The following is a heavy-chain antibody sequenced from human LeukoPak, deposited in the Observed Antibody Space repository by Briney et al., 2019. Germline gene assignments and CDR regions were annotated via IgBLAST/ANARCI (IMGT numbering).Heavy chain of an antibody. CDR1: GFTFSSHA. Sequence: GGSLRLSCAASGFTFSSHAMSWVRQAPGKGLEWVSAISGDGGRRGSTTTYYADSVKGRFTISRDNSKNTLYLQMNSLRAEDTAVYYCAKDWNMITFGGVIVTHFDYWGQGTLVTVSS. D-gene: IGHD3-16*02. CDR2: ISGDGGRRGSTTT. J-gene: IGHJ4*02. CDR3: AKDWNMITFGGVIVTHFDY. V-gene: IGHV3-23*01.